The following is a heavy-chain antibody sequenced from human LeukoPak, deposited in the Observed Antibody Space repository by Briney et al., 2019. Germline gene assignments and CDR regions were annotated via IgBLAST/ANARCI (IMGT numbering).Heavy chain of an antibody. CDR1: GFTFSSYA. J-gene: IGHJ4*02. Sequence: GGSLRLSCAASGFTFSSYAMHWVRQAPGKGLGWVAVMSYGGTYKYYADSVKGRFTISRDNSKNTLYLQMNSQRAEDTAVYYCARDPDYYDSTENWGQGTLVTVSS. D-gene: IGHD3-22*01. CDR2: MSYGGTYK. CDR3: ARDPDYYDSTEN. V-gene: IGHV3-30*14.